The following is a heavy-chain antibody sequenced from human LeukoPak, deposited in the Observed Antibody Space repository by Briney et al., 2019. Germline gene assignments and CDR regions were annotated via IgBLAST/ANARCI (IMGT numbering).Heavy chain of an antibody. CDR3: SREGRWLQLGFDY. Sequence: SEALSLTCTVSGASMSSFYWSWIRQSPGKGLEWIGYIYSSGSTNYNPSLKSRVTISVDTSKSQFSLKLSSVTAADTAVYFCSREGRWLQLGFDYWGRGTLVTVSS. CDR1: GASMSSFY. V-gene: IGHV4-59*01. J-gene: IGHJ4*02. CDR2: IYSSGST. D-gene: IGHD5-24*01.